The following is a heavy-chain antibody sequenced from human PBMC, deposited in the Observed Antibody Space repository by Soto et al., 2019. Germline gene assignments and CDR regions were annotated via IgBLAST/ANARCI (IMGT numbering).Heavy chain of an antibody. V-gene: IGHV1-69*12. CDR2: IIPIFGTA. CDR1: GGTFSSYA. J-gene: IGHJ6*02. CDR3: ASHSGSSPEGRYYYGMDV. D-gene: IGHD1-26*01. Sequence: QVQLVQSGAEVKKPGSSVKVSCKASGGTFSSYAISWLLQAPEQALEWMGGIIPIFGTADYAQKFQGRVTITADESTSTAYMELSSLRSEDTAVYYCASHSGSSPEGRYYYGMDVWGQGTTVTVSS.